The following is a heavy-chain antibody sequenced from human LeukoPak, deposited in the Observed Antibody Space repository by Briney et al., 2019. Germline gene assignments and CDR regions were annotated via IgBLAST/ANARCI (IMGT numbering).Heavy chain of an antibody. D-gene: IGHD1-26*01. V-gene: IGHV4-34*01. Sequence: ASETLSLTCAVYGGSFSGYYWSWIRQPPGKGLEWIGEINHSGSTNYNPSLKSRVTISVDTSKNQFSLKLSSVTAADTAVYYCARRGYSGSYTTSDYWGQGTLVTVSS. CDR3: ARRGYSGSYTTSDY. CDR2: INHSGST. J-gene: IGHJ4*02. CDR1: GGSFSGYY.